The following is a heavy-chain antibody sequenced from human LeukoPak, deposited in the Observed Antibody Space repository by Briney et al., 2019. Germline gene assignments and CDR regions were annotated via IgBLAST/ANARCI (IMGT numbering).Heavy chain of an antibody. CDR1: GFTLSSYS. CDR3: ARGREGYSYAFDY. CDR2: ISSSSSYI. V-gene: IGHV3-21*01. J-gene: IGHJ4*02. D-gene: IGHD5-18*01. Sequence: GGSLRLSCAASGFTLSSYSMNWVRQAPGRGLEWVSSISSSSSYIYYADSVKGRFTISRDNAKKSLFLQMNSLRAEDTAVYYCARGREGYSYAFDYWGQGILVTVSS.